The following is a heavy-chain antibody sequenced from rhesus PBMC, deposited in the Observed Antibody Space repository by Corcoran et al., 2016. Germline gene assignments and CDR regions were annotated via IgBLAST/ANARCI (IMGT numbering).Heavy chain of an antibody. J-gene: IGHJ4*01. CDR3: ARSLTLDY. CDR1: GFPPRSPDMR. Sequence: QVTLKESGPAVVKPKQTLTLTCTTSGFPPRSPDMRGHWTRQSPGKALGWLALIYGNNVKEYSTSLETRLTILQDTAKNQVVLIMTHMDPMDTATYYCARSLTLDYWGQGVLVTVSS. D-gene: IGHD2-15*01. V-gene: IGHV2-174*01. CDR2: IYGNNVK.